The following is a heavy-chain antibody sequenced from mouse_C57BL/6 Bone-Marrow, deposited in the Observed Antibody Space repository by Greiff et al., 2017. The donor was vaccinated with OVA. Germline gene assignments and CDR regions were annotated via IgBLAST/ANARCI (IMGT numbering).Heavy chain of an antibody. J-gene: IGHJ2*01. CDR3: TTIRCEGGH. CDR1: GFNIKDDY. CDR2: IDPENGDT. D-gene: IGHD2-12*01. V-gene: IGHV14-4*01. Sequence: VQLKQSGAELVRPGASVKLSCTASGFNIKDDYMHWVKQRPEQGLEWIGWIDPENGDTEYASKFQGKATITADTSSNTAYLQLSSLTSEDTAVYYCTTIRCEGGHWGQGTTLTVSS.